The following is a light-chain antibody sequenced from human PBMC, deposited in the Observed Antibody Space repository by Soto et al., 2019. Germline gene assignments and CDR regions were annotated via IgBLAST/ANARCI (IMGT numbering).Light chain of an antibody. CDR3: MQALQTPYT. V-gene: IGKV2-28*01. CDR1: QSLLHSNGYTY. Sequence: DIVMTQSPLSLPVTPGEPASISCRSSQSLLHSNGYTYLDWYLQKPGQSPQLLIYLGSNRDSGVPDRFSGSGSGTDFTLKISRVEAEDVWVYYCMQALQTPYTFGQGTKLEI. CDR2: LGS. J-gene: IGKJ2*01.